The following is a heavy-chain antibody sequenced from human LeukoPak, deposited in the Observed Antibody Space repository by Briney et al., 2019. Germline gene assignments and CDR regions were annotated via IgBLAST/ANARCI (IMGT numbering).Heavy chain of an antibody. J-gene: IGHJ4*02. Sequence: ESGPTLVNPTQTCALTCTFSGFSLTTRPGGVGWVRQYPGGALEWLASFYWDDDKRYSPSLKSRLTITKDTSKNQVVLTMTNMDPVDTATYYCAHRTTTAVTGFFDYWGQGTLVTVSS. CDR2: FYWDDDK. CDR3: AHRTTTAVTGFFDY. V-gene: IGHV2-5*02. D-gene: IGHD6-19*01. CDR1: GFSLTTRPGG.